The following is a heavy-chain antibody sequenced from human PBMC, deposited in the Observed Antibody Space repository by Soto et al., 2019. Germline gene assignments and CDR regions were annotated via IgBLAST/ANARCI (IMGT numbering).Heavy chain of an antibody. D-gene: IGHD6-19*01. Sequence: QVQLQESGPGLVKPSETLSLTCSVSGGSISGSYWSWIRQSPGKGLEWLGYVYYTGSTNYSPSLSSRVSISVDTSKNEFSLRLGSVTAADPAVYFCARSVAVPGAHIDYWGQGTQVTVSS. CDR3: ARSVAVPGAHIDY. V-gene: IGHV4-59*01. CDR1: GGSISGSY. CDR2: VYYTGST. J-gene: IGHJ4*02.